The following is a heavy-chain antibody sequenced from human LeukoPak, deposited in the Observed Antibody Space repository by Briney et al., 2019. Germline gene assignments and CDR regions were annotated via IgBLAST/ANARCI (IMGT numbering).Heavy chain of an antibody. CDR1: GFTFSSYE. CDR3: AKPHFDY. J-gene: IGHJ4*02. Sequence: PGGSLRLSCAASGFTFSSYEMNWVRQAPGKGLEWVAFIRYDGSNKYYADSVKGRFTISRDNSRNTLYLQMNSLRAEDTAVYYCAKPHFDYWGQGALVTVSS. V-gene: IGHV3-30*02. CDR2: IRYDGSNK.